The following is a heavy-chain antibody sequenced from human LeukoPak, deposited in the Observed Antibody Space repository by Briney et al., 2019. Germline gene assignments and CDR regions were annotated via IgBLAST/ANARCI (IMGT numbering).Heavy chain of an antibody. CDR1: GYSLSRVYY. V-gene: IGHV4-38-2*02. Sequence: PSQTLSPTCTLSGYSLSRVYYWGWIRPPPGKGLEWLAGIYHSGTIYHNPSRPSRVTISVGTSKNQFSLKLTSVTAADTAVYYCARGLGRQQLVSPCDYWGQGTLVTVSS. D-gene: IGHD6-13*01. CDR2: IYHSGTI. CDR3: ARGLGRQQLVSPCDY. J-gene: IGHJ4*02.